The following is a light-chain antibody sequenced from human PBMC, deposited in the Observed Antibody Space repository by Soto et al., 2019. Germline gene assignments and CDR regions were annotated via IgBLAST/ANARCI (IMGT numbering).Light chain of an antibody. CDR2: VAS. V-gene: IGKV2-28*01. CDR3: MQGLQPPWT. J-gene: IGKJ1*01. CDR1: QSLLTSNGYNS. Sequence: EIVMTQSPHSLPVTPGAPASISCRSSQSLLTSNGYNSLDWYLQRPGQSPQLLISVASYRAPGVRDRLTGSGAGTDYALKISRVEAEDLGVHNCMQGLQPPWTFRQRPRVGIK.